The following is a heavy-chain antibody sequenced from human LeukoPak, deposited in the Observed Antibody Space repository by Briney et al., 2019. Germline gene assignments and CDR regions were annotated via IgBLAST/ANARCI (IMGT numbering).Heavy chain of an antibody. V-gene: IGHV3-64*02. D-gene: IGHD3-16*01. CDR2: ISSNGGST. Sequence: PGGSLRLSCAASGFIFSSYAMHWVRQAPGKGLEYGSAISSNGGSTYYADSVKGRFTISRDNSKNTLYLQMGSLRAEDMAVYYCARGWGSTDWYFDLWGRGTLVTVSS. CDR1: GFIFSSYA. CDR3: ARGWGSTDWYFDL. J-gene: IGHJ2*01.